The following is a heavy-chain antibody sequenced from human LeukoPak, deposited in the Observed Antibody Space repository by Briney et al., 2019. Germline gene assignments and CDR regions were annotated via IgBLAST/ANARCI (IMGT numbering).Heavy chain of an antibody. CDR1: GGSLIYYY. CDR2: IYYSGTT. J-gene: IGHJ6*03. V-gene: IGHV4-59*01. Sequence: SETLSLTCTLSGGSLIYYYWSWIRQSPGRGREGIGDIYYSGTTNYNPSLKSRVTTSVDTSKNHFSLQLRSVTAADTAVYYCARGLRDEERYYKYYYMDVWGKGPTVTVSS. CDR3: ARGLRDEERYYKYYYMDV. D-gene: IGHD3-22*01.